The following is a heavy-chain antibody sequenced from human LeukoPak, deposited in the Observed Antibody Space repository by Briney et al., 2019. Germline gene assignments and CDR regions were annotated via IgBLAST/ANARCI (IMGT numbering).Heavy chain of an antibody. Sequence: SETLSLTCAVSGGSISSSNWWSWVRQPPGKGLEWIGEIYHSGSTNYNPSLKSRVTISVDKSKNQFSLKLSSVTAADTAVYYCARGEGEYSGYDLLIYFDYWGQGTLVTVSS. CDR3: ARGEGEYSGYDLLIYFDY. J-gene: IGHJ4*02. CDR1: GGSISSSNW. V-gene: IGHV4-4*02. D-gene: IGHD5-12*01. CDR2: IYHSGST.